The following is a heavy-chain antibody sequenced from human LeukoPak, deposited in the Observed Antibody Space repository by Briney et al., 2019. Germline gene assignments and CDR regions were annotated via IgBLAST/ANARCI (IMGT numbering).Heavy chain of an antibody. CDR1: GGSINSYY. Sequence: SETLSLTCTVSGGSINSYYWSYIRQPAGKGLDWIGRIYTGGNTNYNPSLKSRVTMSVDTSKNQFSLKLSSVTAADTAVYYCASDRIEVDAFDIWGQGTMVTVSS. J-gene: IGHJ3*02. CDR2: IYTGGNT. CDR3: ASDRIEVDAFDI. V-gene: IGHV4-4*07. D-gene: IGHD2-15*01.